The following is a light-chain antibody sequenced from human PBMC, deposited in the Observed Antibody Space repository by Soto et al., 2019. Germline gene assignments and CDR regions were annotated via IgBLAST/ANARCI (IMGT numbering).Light chain of an antibody. CDR2: GAS. Sequence: ETLMTQSPATLSVSPGERATLTCRASQSVSGNLAWYQQKPGQAPRLLIYGASTRATGIPARFSGSGSGTEFTLTISSLQSEDFATYYCQQANSFPITFGQGTRLEIK. V-gene: IGKV3-15*01. J-gene: IGKJ5*01. CDR3: QQANSFPIT. CDR1: QSVSGN.